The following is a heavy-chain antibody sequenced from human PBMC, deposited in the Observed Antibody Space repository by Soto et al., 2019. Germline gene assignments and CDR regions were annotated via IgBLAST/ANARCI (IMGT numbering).Heavy chain of an antibody. D-gene: IGHD3-10*01. CDR2: ISSSGSTT. CDR1: GFTFNTYE. J-gene: IGHJ3*01. Sequence: EVQLVESGGGLVQPGGSLRLSCAASGFTFNTYEMNWVRQAPGKGLEWVSYISSSGSTTYYADSVKGRFTISRDNAKNSLYLEMNSLRAEDTAIYYCATRSGGGGAFDFWGQGTMVTVSS. CDR3: ATRSGGGGAFDF. V-gene: IGHV3-48*03.